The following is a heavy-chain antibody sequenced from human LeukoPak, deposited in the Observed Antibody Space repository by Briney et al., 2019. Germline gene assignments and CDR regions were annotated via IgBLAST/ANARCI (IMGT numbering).Heavy chain of an antibody. J-gene: IGHJ4*02. CDR1: GYTFTGYY. Sequence: ASVKVSCKASGYTFTGYYMHWVRQAPGQGLEWMGWINPNSGGTNYAQKFQGRVTMTRDTSISTAYMELSRLRSDDTAVYYCARGRIAAMGDYFDYWGQGTLVTVSS. CDR2: INPNSGGT. D-gene: IGHD6-13*01. V-gene: IGHV1-2*02. CDR3: ARGRIAAMGDYFDY.